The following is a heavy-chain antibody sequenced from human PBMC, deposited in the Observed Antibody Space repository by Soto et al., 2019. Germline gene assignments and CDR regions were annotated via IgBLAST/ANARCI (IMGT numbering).Heavy chain of an antibody. CDR3: ASGWTGNPWYFDY. V-gene: IGHV1-18*01. Sequence: ASVKVSCKASVYTFTSYGISWVRQTPGQGLEWMGWISAYNGNTNYAQKLQGRVTMTTDTSTSTAYTELRSLRSDDTAVYYCASGWTGNPWYFDYWGQGTQVTVSS. CDR1: VYTFTSYG. J-gene: IGHJ4*02. D-gene: IGHD1-1*01. CDR2: ISAYNGNT.